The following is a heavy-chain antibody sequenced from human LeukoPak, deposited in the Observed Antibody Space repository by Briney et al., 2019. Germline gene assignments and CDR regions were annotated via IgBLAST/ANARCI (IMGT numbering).Heavy chain of an antibody. CDR2: ISYDGSTK. D-gene: IGHD3-22*01. CDR1: GFTFSSYG. CDR3: AKDWSDLYYYDSSPIDY. Sequence: PGGSLRLSCAASGFTFSSYGMHWVRQAPGKGLEWVAVISYDGSTKIYADSVRGRFTFSRDNSKNTLYLQMNSLRAEDTAIYYCAKDWSDLYYYDSSPIDYWGQGTLVTVSS. J-gene: IGHJ4*02. V-gene: IGHV3-30*18.